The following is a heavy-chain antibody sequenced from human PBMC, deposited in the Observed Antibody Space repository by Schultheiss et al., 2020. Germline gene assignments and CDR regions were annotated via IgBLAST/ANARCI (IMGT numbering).Heavy chain of an antibody. Sequence: SETLSLTCTVSGGSISSYYWSWIRQPPGKGLEWIGSIYYSGSTNYNPSLKSRVTISVDTSKNQFSLKVSSVTAADTAVYYCARQTNNQGELPYYFDYWGQGTLVTVSS. V-gene: IGHV4-59*08. D-gene: IGHD1-26*01. CDR3: ARQTNNQGELPYYFDY. J-gene: IGHJ4*02. CDR2: IYYSGST. CDR1: GGSISSYY.